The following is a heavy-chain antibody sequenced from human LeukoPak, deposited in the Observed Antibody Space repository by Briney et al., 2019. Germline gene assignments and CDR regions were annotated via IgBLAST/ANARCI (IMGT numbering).Heavy chain of an antibody. V-gene: IGHV1-46*01. CDR2: INPSGGST. CDR1: GYTFTGYY. J-gene: IGHJ4*02. CDR3: ARDLYGGNYRFGY. D-gene: IGHD4-23*01. Sequence: ASVKVSCKASGYTFTGYYMHWVRQAPGQGLEWMGMINPSGGSTSYAQRFQGRVAMTRDMSTSTVYMELSSLRSEDTAVYYCARDLYGGNYRFGYWGQGTLVTVSS.